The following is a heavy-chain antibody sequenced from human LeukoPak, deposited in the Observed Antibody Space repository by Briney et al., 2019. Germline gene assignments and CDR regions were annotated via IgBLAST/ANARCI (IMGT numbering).Heavy chain of an antibody. V-gene: IGHV4-39*07. J-gene: IGHJ6*03. CDR2: INHSGST. CDR1: GGSISSSSYY. CDR3: ARRDPGGYYYYYYMDV. Sequence: SEILFLTCTVSGGSISSSSYYWGWIRQPPGKGLEWIGEINHSGSTNYNPSLKSRVTISVDTSKNQFSLKLSSVTAADTAVYYCARRDPGGYYYYYYMDVWGKGTTVTISS. D-gene: IGHD3-10*01.